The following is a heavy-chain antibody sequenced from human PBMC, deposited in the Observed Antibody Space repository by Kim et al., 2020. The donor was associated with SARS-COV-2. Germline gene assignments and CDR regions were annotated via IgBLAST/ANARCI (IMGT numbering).Heavy chain of an antibody. CDR2: INPATKNR. CDR1: GYSFSNHA. Sequence: ASVKVSCKASGYSFSNHAIYWVRQAPGQRLEWMGWINPATKNRQYSQNFQGRLTMTADTSANMVYMELSSLTSEDSAMYYCARHFSQEYFNWFDPWGQGTLVTVSS. CDR3: ARHFSQEYFNWFDP. J-gene: IGHJ5*02. D-gene: IGHD3-3*02. V-gene: IGHV1-3*01.